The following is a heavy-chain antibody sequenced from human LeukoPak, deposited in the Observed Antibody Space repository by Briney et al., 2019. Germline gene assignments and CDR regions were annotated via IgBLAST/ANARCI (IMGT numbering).Heavy chain of an antibody. V-gene: IGHV3-20*04. CDR2: INWNGGST. J-gene: IGHJ3*02. Sequence: PGGSLRLSCAASGFTFYDYGMSWVRQAPGKGLEWVSGINWNGGSTGYADSVKGRFTISRDNAKNSLYLQMNSLRAEDTALYYCARSPLLCSSTSCYTGAFDIWGQGTMVTVSS. D-gene: IGHD2-2*02. CDR3: ARSPLLCSSTSCYTGAFDI. CDR1: GFTFYDYG.